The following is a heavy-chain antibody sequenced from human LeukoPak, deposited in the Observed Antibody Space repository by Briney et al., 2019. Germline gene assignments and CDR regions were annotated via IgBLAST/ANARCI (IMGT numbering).Heavy chain of an antibody. Sequence: ASVKVSCKASGYTFTSYGINWVRQATGQGLEWMGWMSPNSGNTGYAQKFQGRVTITRNTSISTDYMELSSLRSEDTAVYYCARGHGMYQLLYRAFDIWGQGTMVTVSS. J-gene: IGHJ3*02. D-gene: IGHD2-2*02. CDR1: GYTFTSYG. CDR2: MSPNSGNT. CDR3: ARGHGMYQLLYRAFDI. V-gene: IGHV1-8*03.